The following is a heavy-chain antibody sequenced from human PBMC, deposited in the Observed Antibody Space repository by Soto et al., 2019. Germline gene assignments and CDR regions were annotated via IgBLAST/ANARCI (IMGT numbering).Heavy chain of an antibody. J-gene: IGHJ4*02. Sequence: PGGSLRLSCVASGFTFSDYWMSWVRQAPGKGPEWVANIKVDGSEKQYVDSVRGRFTISSDNSRNSLFLQMNSLRAGDTAVYYCVKDGGYCSSSTCYSPRIHYFDSWGQGTLVTVSS. CDR2: IKVDGSEK. D-gene: IGHD2-2*01. CDR3: VKDGGYCSSSTCYSPRIHYFDS. V-gene: IGHV3-7*03. CDR1: GFTFSDYW.